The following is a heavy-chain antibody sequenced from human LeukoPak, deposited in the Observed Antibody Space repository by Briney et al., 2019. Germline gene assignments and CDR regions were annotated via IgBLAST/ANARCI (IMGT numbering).Heavy chain of an antibody. V-gene: IGHV4-59*08. CDR3: ASLSTHYFDSEIYYFDY. Sequence: PSETLSLTCTVSGVSLSPYYWSWIRQPPGKGLEWIGYIFYSGSTHYNPSLKSRVTISVDTSKNQFSLKLTSVTAADTAVYYCASLSTHYFDSEIYYFDYWGQGTLVAVSS. D-gene: IGHD3-10*01. J-gene: IGHJ4*02. CDR1: GVSLSPYY. CDR2: IFYSGST.